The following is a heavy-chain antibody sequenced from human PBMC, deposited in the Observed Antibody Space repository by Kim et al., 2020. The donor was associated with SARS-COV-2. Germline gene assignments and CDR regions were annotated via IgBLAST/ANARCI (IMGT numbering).Heavy chain of an antibody. CDR1: RFAFSDYG. Sequence: GGSLRLSCPASRFAFSDYGMHWVRQAPGQGLEWVAAIWSDGRNKEYADSVKGRFTISRDNLKNTLYLQMDSLRAEDTAVYYCARDRVPGAAAGYGMDVWGQGTTVSV. CDR3: ARDRVPGAAAGYGMDV. J-gene: IGHJ6*02. D-gene: IGHD6-13*01. CDR2: IWSDGRNK. V-gene: IGHV3-33*01.